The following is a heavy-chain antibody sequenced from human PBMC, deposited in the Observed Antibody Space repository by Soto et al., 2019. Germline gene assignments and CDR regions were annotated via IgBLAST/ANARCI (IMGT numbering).Heavy chain of an antibody. Sequence: ASVKVSCTASCYTFTSYGISWVRQAPGQGLEWMRWISAYNGNTNYAQKLQGRVTMTTDTSTSTAYMELRSLRSDDTAVYYCARDLGGSTPSSWFDPWGQGTLVTVSS. CDR1: CYTFTSYG. CDR3: ARDLGGSTPSSWFDP. V-gene: IGHV1-18*04. CDR2: ISAYNGNT. J-gene: IGHJ5*02.